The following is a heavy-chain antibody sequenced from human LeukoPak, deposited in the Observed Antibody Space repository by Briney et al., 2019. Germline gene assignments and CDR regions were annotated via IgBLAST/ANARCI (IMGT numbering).Heavy chain of an antibody. V-gene: IGHV3-23*01. J-gene: IGHJ4*02. CDR2: ISSSGGSA. D-gene: IGHD3-16*02. Sequence: PGGSLRLSCAASEFTFSNYAMSWVRQAPGKGLEWVSTISSSGGSAYYADSLRGRFTISRDNSKNTLYLQMNSLRAEDSAVYYCAIDPALSGYFDYWGQGTLVTVSS. CDR3: AIDPALSGYFDY. CDR1: EFTFSNYA.